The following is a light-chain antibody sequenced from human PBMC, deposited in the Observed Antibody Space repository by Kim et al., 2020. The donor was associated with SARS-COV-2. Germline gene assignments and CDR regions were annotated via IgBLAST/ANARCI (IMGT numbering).Light chain of an antibody. V-gene: IGKV1-5*03. CDR1: QGISSW. J-gene: IGKJ1*01. CDR2: KAS. Sequence: SASVGDTVTITCRASQGISSWLAWYQHKPGKAPKLLIYKASSLESGVPSRFSGSGSGTEFTLTITSLQPDDFATYYCQQYNSYWTFGQGTKVDIK. CDR3: QQYNSYWT.